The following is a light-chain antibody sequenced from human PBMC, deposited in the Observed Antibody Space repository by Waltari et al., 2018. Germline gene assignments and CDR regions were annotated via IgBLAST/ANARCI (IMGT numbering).Light chain of an antibody. CDR2: RAS. CDR1: QSIRIF. J-gene: IGKJ2*01. CDR3: QQYNGDPYT. Sequence: DIQMTQSPSTLSASVGDRVTIACRASQSIRIFFAWYQHRPGQAPKLLMYRASSLESGVPSRFSGSGSGTEFTLTISGLQPEDFATYYCQQYNGDPYTFGQGTKVEI. V-gene: IGKV1-5*03.